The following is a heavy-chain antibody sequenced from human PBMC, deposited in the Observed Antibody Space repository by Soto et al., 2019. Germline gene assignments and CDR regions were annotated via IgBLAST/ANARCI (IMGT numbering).Heavy chain of an antibody. V-gene: IGHV3-7*01. CDR3: ARAGYCGPGCYYYFDY. J-gene: IGHJ4*02. Sequence: PGGSLRLSCAVSGFTFGSYWMNWVRLIPGKGLEWVAYIKPDGSATYYVDSVKGRFTISRDNAKNSLYLRMNSLRVEDTSVYYCARAGYCGPGCYYYFDYWGQGTLVTVSS. D-gene: IGHD2-21*02. CDR2: IKPDGSAT. CDR1: GFTFGSYW.